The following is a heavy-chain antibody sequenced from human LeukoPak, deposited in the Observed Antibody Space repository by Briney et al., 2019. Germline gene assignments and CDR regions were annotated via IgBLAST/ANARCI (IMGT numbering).Heavy chain of an antibody. Sequence: SETLSLTCTVSGGSISSYYWSWIRQPPGKGLEWIGYIYYSGSTNYNPSLKSRVTISVDTSKNQFSLKLSSVTAADTAVYYCARDSGSGAFDIWGQGTMVTVSS. V-gene: IGHV4-59*01. CDR3: ARDSGSGAFDI. CDR2: IYYSGST. D-gene: IGHD1-26*01. J-gene: IGHJ3*02. CDR1: GGSISSYY.